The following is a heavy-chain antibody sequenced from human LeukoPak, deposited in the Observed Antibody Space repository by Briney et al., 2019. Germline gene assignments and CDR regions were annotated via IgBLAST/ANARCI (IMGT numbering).Heavy chain of an antibody. D-gene: IGHD5-12*01. J-gene: IGHJ6*04. CDR3: ARSDDSGYDSVDV. V-gene: IGHV1-69*13. CDR1: GGTFSSYA. CDR2: IIPIFGTA. Sequence: WASVKVSCKASGGTFSSYAISWVRQAPGQGLEWMGGIIPIFGTANYAQKFQGRVTITADESTSTAYMELSSLRSEDTAVYYCARSDDSGYDSVDVWGKGTTVTISS.